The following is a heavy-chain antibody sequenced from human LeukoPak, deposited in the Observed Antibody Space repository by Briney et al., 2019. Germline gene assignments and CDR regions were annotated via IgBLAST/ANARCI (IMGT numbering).Heavy chain of an antibody. CDR3: ARVNSGWYTELENEAFYFDY. CDR2: IKQDGSEE. Sequence: PGGSLRLSCVASGFTFRSYWMSWVRQAPGKGLEWVANIKQDGSEEYYVDSVKGRFTISRDNAKNSLYLQMNSLRVEDTAVYYCARVNSGWYTELENEAFYFDYWGQGTLVTVSS. V-gene: IGHV3-7*01. J-gene: IGHJ4*02. CDR1: GFTFRSYW. D-gene: IGHD6-19*01.